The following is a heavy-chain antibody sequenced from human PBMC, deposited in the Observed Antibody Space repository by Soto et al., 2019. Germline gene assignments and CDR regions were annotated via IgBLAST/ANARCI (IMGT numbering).Heavy chain of an antibody. V-gene: IGHV4-31*03. CDR2: IYDSGST. CDR3: ARSSRSYFDY. CDR1: GGSISRSGYF. J-gene: IGHJ4*02. Sequence: SLTCTVSGGSISRSGYFWSWIRQHPGKGLEWIGYIYDSGSTYYNPSLKSRVSLSVDTSKNQFSLNLTSVTAADTAMYYCARSSRSYFDYWGQGTLLTVSS.